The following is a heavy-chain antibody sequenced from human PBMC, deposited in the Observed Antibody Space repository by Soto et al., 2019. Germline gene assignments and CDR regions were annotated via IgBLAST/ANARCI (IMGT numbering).Heavy chain of an antibody. V-gene: IGHV1-2*02. CDR3: AHLAYYHYAMDV. J-gene: IGHJ6*02. CDR2: ISPKSGDT. Sequence: ASVKVSCKASGYTFTDYYLHWVRQAPGQGLQWMGWISPKSGDTKYAQNLQGRVTMTRDTSIGATYMELSSLTSDDTAVYYCAHLAYYHYAMDVWGQGNTVTVSS. CDR1: GYTFTDYY.